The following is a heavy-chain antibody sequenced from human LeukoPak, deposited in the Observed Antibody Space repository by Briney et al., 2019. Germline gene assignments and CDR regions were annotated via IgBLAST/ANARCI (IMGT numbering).Heavy chain of an antibody. Sequence: SETLSLTCTVSGGSISSYYWSWIRQPAGKGLEWIGRIYTSGSTNYNPSLKSRVTMSVDTSKNQVSLKLTSVTAADTAVYFCARRAYSAAYWKHFDYWGQGTLVTVSS. CDR2: IYTSGST. V-gene: IGHV4-4*07. J-gene: IGHJ4*02. D-gene: IGHD1-1*01. CDR3: ARRAYSAAYWKHFDY. CDR1: GGSISSYY.